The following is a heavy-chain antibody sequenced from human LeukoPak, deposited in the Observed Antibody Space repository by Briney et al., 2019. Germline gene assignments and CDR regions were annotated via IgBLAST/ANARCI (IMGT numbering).Heavy chain of an antibody. Sequence: GGSLRLSCATSRFTFSNYWMSWVRQAPGKGLEWVANIKQDGSEKYYVDSVKGRFTISRDNAKNTLYLQMNSLRAEDTAVYYCARSSSGWDYWGQGTLVTVSS. D-gene: IGHD6-19*01. V-gene: IGHV3-7*01. CDR1: RFTFSNYW. J-gene: IGHJ4*02. CDR2: IKQDGSEK. CDR3: ARSSSGWDY.